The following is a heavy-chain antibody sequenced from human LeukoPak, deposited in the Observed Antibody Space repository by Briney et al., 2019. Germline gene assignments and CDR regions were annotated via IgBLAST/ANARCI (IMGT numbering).Heavy chain of an antibody. CDR1: GFTFSSYG. Sequence: GGSLRLSCAASGFTFSSYGMHWVRQAPGKGLEWVAVIWYDGSNKYYADSVKGRFTISRDNSKNTLYLQMNSLRAEDTAVYYCARGGADIVVVPASQNYGMDVWGQGTTVTVSS. J-gene: IGHJ6*02. CDR2: IWYDGSNK. V-gene: IGHV3-33*01. D-gene: IGHD2-2*01. CDR3: ARGGADIVVVPASQNYGMDV.